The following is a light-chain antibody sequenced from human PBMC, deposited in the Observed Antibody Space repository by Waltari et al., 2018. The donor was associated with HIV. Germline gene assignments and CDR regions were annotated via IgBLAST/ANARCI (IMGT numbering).Light chain of an antibody. CDR3: QQYYSTPYT. CDR2: WAS. J-gene: IGKJ2*01. Sequence: DIVMTQSPDSLAVSLGERATINCKSSQSVLSSSNNKNCLAWYQQKPGQPSRLLIYWASTRESGVPDRFSGSGSRTDFTLTISSLQAEDVAVYYCQQYYSTPYTFGQGTKLEIK. V-gene: IGKV4-1*01. CDR1: QSVLSSSNNKNC.